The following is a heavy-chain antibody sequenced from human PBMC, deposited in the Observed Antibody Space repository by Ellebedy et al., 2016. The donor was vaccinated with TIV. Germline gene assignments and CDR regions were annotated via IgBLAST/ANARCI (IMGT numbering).Heavy chain of an antibody. Sequence: AASVKVSCKASGYTFNNYGINWVRQAPGQGLEWLGVINPSGTWTVYAQNFQGRVTMTRDTSTNTVHMELNSLRSDDTAVYYCVHTGDRGIWGQGTMVTVSS. CDR1: GYTFNNYG. J-gene: IGHJ3*02. V-gene: IGHV1-46*02. CDR2: INPSGTWT. D-gene: IGHD3-10*01. CDR3: VHTGDRGI.